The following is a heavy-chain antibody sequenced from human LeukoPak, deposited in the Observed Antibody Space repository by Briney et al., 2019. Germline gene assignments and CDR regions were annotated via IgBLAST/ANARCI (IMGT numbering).Heavy chain of an antibody. CDR1: GGSISSGGYY. V-gene: IGHV4-30-2*01. Sequence: SQTLSLTCTVSGGSISSGGYYWSWIRQPPGKGLEWIGYIYHSGSTYYNPSLKSRVTISVDRSKNQFSLKLCSVTAADTAVYYCAGAPDKTGAPYYFDYWGQGTLVTVSS. CDR3: AGAPDKTGAPYYFDY. J-gene: IGHJ4*02. CDR2: IYHSGST. D-gene: IGHD7-27*01.